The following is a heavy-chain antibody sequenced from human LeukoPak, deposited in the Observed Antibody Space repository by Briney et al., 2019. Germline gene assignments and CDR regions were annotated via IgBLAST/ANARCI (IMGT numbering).Heavy chain of an antibody. D-gene: IGHD3-10*01. J-gene: IGHJ4*02. CDR3: ARSRDYYGSGSFDY. CDR1: GFTFDDYG. CDR2: INWNGGST. V-gene: IGHV3-20*04. Sequence: GGSLRLSCAASGFTFDDYGMSWVRQAPGKGLEWVSGINWNGGSTGYADSVKGRFTISRDNAKNSLYLQMNSLRAEDTALYYCARSRDYYGSGSFDYWGQGTLVTVSS.